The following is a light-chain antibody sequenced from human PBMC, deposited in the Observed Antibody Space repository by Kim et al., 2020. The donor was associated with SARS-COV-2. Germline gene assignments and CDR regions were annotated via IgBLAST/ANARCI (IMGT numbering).Light chain of an antibody. CDR3: QQTCNTLPHT. CDR2: AAS. Sequence: DIQMTQSPSSLSASVGDRVTITCRASQSISSYLNWYQQKPGKAPKLLIYAASSLQSGVPSRFSGSGSGTDFTLTISSLQPEDFATYYCQQTCNTLPHTFGQGTKREI. CDR1: QSISSY. J-gene: IGKJ2*01. V-gene: IGKV1-39*01.